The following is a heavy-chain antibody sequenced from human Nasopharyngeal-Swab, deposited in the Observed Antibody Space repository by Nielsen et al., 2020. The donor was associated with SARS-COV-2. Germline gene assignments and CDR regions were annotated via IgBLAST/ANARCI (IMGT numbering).Heavy chain of an antibody. D-gene: IGHD3-3*01. J-gene: IGHJ5*02. Sequence: RQAPGKGLEWIGSIYYSGSTYYNPSLKSRVTISVDTSKNQLSLKLSSVTAADTAVYYCASSPFRITIFGVVIGNWFDPWGQGTLVTVSS. V-gene: IGHV4-39*01. CDR3: ASSPFRITIFGVVIGNWFDP. CDR2: IYYSGST.